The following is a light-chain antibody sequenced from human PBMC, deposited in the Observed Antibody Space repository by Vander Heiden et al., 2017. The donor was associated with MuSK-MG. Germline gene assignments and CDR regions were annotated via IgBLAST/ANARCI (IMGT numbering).Light chain of an antibody. Sequence: DIQMTQSPSSLSASVGDRVTITCQASQDIGNYLSWYQQKPGKAPKVLIYDESNLETGVPSRFSGSGSGTDFTFTISSLQPEDIATYYCQQYDNLPITFGQGTRLEIK. J-gene: IGKJ5*01. CDR2: DES. V-gene: IGKV1-33*01. CDR3: QQYDNLPIT. CDR1: QDIGNY.